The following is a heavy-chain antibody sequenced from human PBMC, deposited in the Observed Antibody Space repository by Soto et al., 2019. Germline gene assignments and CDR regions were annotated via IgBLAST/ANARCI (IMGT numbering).Heavy chain of an antibody. CDR3: ARNRVPLSDDYESTGYDGAFDV. D-gene: IGHD3-22*01. CDR2: IHDTGST. V-gene: IGHV4-59*01. J-gene: IGHJ3*01. CDR1: GVSIRDYF. Sequence: SETLSLTCSVSGVSIRDYFWVWLRQPPGKGLEWIGYIHDTGSTKYNPSLKSRVTIAVDTSKNQVSLKVGSVTAADMAVYYCARNRVPLSDDYESTGYDGAFDVWRQGTMVTVSS.